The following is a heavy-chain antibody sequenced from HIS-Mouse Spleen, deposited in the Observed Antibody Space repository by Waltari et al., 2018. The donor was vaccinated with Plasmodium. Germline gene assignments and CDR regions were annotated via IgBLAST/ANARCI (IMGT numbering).Heavy chain of an antibody. CDR3: ARRGGSYYYFDY. V-gene: IGHV4-39*01. D-gene: IGHD1-26*01. Sequence: QLQLQESGPGLVKPSETLSLTRTVSGRSISRSRYYWGWLRQPPGKGLEWLGSTYYSGSTYYNPSLNSRVTISVDTSKNQFSLKLSSVTAADTAVYYCARRGGSYYYFDYWGQGTLVTVSS. CDR1: GRSISRSRYY. CDR2: TYYSGST. J-gene: IGHJ4*02.